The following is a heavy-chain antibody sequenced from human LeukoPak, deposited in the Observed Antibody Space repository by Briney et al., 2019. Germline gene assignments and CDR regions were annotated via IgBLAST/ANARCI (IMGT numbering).Heavy chain of an antibody. CDR3: ARGRRATVTTFEYYGMDV. V-gene: IGHV3-13*01. Sequence: GGSLRLSCAASGFTFSSYDMHWVRQATGKGLEWVSAIGTAGDTYYPGSVKGRFTISRENAKNSLHLQMNSLRAGDTAVYYCARGRRATVTTFEYYGMDVWGQGTTVTVSS. D-gene: IGHD4-17*01. CDR1: GFTFSSYD. J-gene: IGHJ6*02. CDR2: IGTAGDT.